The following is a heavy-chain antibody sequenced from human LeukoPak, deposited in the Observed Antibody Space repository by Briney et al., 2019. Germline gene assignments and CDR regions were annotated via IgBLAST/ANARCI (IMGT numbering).Heavy chain of an antibody. D-gene: IGHD1-20*01. CDR1: GFTFSSYA. J-gene: IGHJ5*02. CDR2: ISGSGGST. CDR3: AKGKYNWNDAWFDP. Sequence: PGGSLRLSCAASGFTFSSYAMSWVRQAPGKGLEWVSAISGSGGSTYYADSVKGRFTISRDNSKNTLYLQMNSLRAEDAAVYYCAKGKYNWNDAWFDPWGQGTLVTVSS. V-gene: IGHV3-23*01.